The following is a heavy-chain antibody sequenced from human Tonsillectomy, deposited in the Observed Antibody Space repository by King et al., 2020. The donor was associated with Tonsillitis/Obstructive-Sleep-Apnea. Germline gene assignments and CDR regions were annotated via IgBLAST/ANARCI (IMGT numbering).Heavy chain of an antibody. V-gene: IGHV4-34*01. Sequence: VQLQQWGAGLLKPSETLSLTCAVYGGSFSGYYWSWIRQPPGKGLEWIGEINHSGSTNYNPSLKSRVTISVDTSKNQFSLKLSSVTAADTAVYYCARVGGRYGGNSQGAFDIWGQGTMVTVSS. D-gene: IGHD4-23*01. CDR2: INHSGST. J-gene: IGHJ3*02. CDR3: ARVGGRYGGNSQGAFDI. CDR1: GGSFSGYY.